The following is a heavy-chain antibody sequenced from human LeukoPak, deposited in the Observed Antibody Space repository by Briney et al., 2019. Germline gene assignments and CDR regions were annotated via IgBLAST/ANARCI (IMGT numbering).Heavy chain of an antibody. J-gene: IGHJ4*02. Sequence: SETLSLTCTVSGGSISSATYYWNWIRQPAGKGLEWIGRIYTSGSTNYNPSLKSRVTISVDTSKNQFSLKLNSVTAADTAVYYCARHRSKWLQSSFDYWGQGTLVTVSS. D-gene: IGHD5-24*01. CDR3: ARHRSKWLQSSFDY. V-gene: IGHV4-61*02. CDR2: IYTSGST. CDR1: GGSISSATYY.